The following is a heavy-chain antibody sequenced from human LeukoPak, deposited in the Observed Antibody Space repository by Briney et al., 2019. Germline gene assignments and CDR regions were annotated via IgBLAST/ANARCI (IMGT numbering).Heavy chain of an antibody. CDR2: IYYSGST. Sequence: KASETLSLTCTVSGGSISSSSYYWGWIRQPPGKGLEWIGSIYYSGSTYYNPSLKSRVTISVDTSKNQFSLKLSSVTAADTAVYYCARDKLELRFYYYYYMDVWGKGTTVTVSS. V-gene: IGHV4-39*07. D-gene: IGHD1-7*01. J-gene: IGHJ6*03. CDR3: ARDKLELRFYYYYYMDV. CDR1: GGSISSSSYY.